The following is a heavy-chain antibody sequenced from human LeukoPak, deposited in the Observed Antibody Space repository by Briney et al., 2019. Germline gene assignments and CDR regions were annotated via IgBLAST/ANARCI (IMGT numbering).Heavy chain of an antibody. J-gene: IGHJ4*02. CDR2: ISSSSNYM. D-gene: IGHD6-19*01. Sequence: GGSLRLSCAASGFTFSDYYMSWVRQAPGKGLEWVSSISSSSNYMYYADSVKGRFTISRDNAKNSLYLQMNSLRAEDTAVYYCARSRIPPHNSGWYYFDYWGQGTLVTVSS. V-gene: IGHV3-21*01. CDR1: GFTFSDYY. CDR3: ARSRIPPHNSGWYYFDY.